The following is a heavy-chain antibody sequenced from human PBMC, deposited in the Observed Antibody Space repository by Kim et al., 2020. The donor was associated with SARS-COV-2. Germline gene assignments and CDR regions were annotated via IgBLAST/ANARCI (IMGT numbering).Heavy chain of an antibody. D-gene: IGHD3-16*02. CDR2: FDPEDGET. CDR1: GYTLTELS. J-gene: IGHJ4*02. Sequence: ASVKVSCKVSGYTLTELSMHWVRQAPGKGLEWMGGFDPEDGETIYAQKFQGRVTMTEDTSTDTAYMELSSLRSEDTAVYYCATDPIDYTFGGVIVQYWGQGTLVTVSS. V-gene: IGHV1-24*01. CDR3: ATDPIDYTFGGVIVQY.